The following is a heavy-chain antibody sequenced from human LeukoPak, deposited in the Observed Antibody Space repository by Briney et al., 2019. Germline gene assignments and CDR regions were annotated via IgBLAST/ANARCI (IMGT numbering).Heavy chain of an antibody. J-gene: IGHJ4*02. CDR1: GFTFDDYA. Sequence: GGSLRLSCAASGFTFDDYAMDWVRQAPGKGLEWVSGISWNSGSIDYADSVKGRFTISRDNAKNSLYLQMNSLRAEDTALYYCAKDDSYGGNSNFDYWGQGTLVTVSS. D-gene: IGHD4-23*01. CDR3: AKDDSYGGNSNFDY. CDR2: ISWNSGSI. V-gene: IGHV3-9*01.